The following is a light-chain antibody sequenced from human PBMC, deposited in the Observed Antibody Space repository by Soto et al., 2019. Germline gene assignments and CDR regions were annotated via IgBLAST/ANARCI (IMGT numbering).Light chain of an antibody. V-gene: IGLV3-1*01. CDR3: QAWDISTYVV. Sequence: SYELTQPPSVSVSPGQTASITCSGDKLGNKYTYWYQQKPGQSPVLVIYQDTKRPSGIPERFSGSHSGNTATLTISGTQAMDEADYYCQAWDISTYVVFGGGTKLTVL. J-gene: IGLJ2*01. CDR1: KLGNKY. CDR2: QDT.